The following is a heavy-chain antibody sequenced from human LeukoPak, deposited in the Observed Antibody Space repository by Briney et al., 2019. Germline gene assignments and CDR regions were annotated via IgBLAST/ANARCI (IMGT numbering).Heavy chain of an antibody. D-gene: IGHD2-2*01. V-gene: IGHV1-69*13. CDR1: GGTFSSYA. CDR2: IIPIFGTA. J-gene: IGHJ4*02. CDR3: ASDVHSTADPYDY. Sequence: ASVKVSCKASGGTFSSYAISWVRQAPGQGLEWMGGIIPIFGTANYAQKFQGRVTITADESTSTAYMEPSSLRSEDTAVYYCASDVHSTADPYDYWGQGTLVTVSS.